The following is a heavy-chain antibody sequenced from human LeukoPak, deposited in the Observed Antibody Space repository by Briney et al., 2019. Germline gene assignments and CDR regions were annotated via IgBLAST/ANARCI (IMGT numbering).Heavy chain of an antibody. V-gene: IGHV1-2*06. CDR1: GYTFTGYY. J-gene: IGHJ4*02. CDR2: INPNSGGT. CDR3: ARDRKSTDSGWYRRYFDY. Sequence: GASVKVSCKASGYTFTGYYMHWVRQAPGQGLEWMGRINPNSGGTNYAQKFQGRVTMTRDTSISTAYMELSRLRSDDTAVYYCARDRKSTDSGWYRRYFDYWGQGTLVTVSS. D-gene: IGHD6-19*01.